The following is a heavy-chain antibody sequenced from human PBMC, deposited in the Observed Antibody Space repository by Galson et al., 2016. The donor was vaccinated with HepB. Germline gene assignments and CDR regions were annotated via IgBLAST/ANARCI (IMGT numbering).Heavy chain of an antibody. J-gene: IGHJ6*02. CDR2: YDRGKE. CDR3: ARGSSSRSIYYYYYYTMDV. Sequence: YDRGKEYYTESVKGRFTISRDNSKNTLYLEMNTLRVEDTAVYFCARGSSSRSIYYYYYYTMDVWGQGTTVTVSS. V-gene: IGHV3-33*01. D-gene: IGHD6-6*01.